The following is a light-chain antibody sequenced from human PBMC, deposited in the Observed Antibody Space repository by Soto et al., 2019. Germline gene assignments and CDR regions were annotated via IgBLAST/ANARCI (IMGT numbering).Light chain of an antibody. CDR3: QQLNAYPHT. J-gene: IGKJ2*01. Sequence: DIQLTQSPSFLSAYVGDRVTISCRASLYTRRNLAWYQQETGRAPRLLIYAASIVQSGVSSRFSGSGSGTEFTLTVSGLQPEDFATYYCQQLNAYPHTFGQGTKVDIK. V-gene: IGKV1-9*01. CDR1: LYTRRN. CDR2: AAS.